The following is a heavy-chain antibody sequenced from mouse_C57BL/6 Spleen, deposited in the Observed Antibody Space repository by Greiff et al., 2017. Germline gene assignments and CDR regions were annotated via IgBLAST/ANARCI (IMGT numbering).Heavy chain of an antibody. J-gene: IGHJ1*03. CDR3: ARPQIYYDYGRYWYFDV. D-gene: IGHD2-4*01. V-gene: IGHV5-12*01. CDR2: ISNGGGST. CDR1: GFTFSDYY. Sequence: EVKLEESGGGLVQPGGSLKLSCAASGFTFSDYYMYWVRQTPEKRLEWVAYISNGGGSTYYPDPVKGRFTISRDNAKNTLYLQMSRLKSEDTAMYYCARPQIYYDYGRYWYFDVWGTGTTVTVSS.